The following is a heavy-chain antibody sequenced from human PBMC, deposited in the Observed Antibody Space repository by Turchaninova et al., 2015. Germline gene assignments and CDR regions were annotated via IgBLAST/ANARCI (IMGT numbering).Heavy chain of an antibody. V-gene: IGHV3-49*03. Sequence: EVQLVESGGGLVQPGRSLRLSCSATGFTFGDFAMSWCRQSPGMGLGGVGFSNSKPCGERERYGWSVKGRLTLSRDDSKSSAYMQMNSLKTEDTAVHYCTKTTSGDYVDYWGQGALVTVSS. CDR3: TKTTSGDYVDY. CDR2: SNSKPCGERE. D-gene: IGHD2/OR15-2a*01. CDR1: GFTFGDFA. J-gene: IGHJ4*02.